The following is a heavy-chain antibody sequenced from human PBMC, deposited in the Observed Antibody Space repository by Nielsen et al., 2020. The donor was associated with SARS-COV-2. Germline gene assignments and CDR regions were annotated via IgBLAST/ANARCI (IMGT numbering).Heavy chain of an antibody. D-gene: IGHD3-22*01. Sequence: SETLSLTCAVSGGSISSSNWWSWVRQPPGKGLEWIGEIYHSGSTYYNPSLKSRVTISVDTSKNQFSLKLSSVTAADTAVYYCARGKIVGRFDPWGQGTLVTVSS. CDR2: IYHSGST. V-gene: IGHV4-4*02. J-gene: IGHJ5*02. CDR1: GGSISSSNW. CDR3: ARGKIVGRFDP.